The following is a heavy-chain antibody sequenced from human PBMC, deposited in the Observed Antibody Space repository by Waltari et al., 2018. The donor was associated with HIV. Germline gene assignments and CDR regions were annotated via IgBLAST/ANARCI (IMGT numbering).Heavy chain of an antibody. CDR2: IWYDGSKK. D-gene: IGHD6-13*01. CDR3: ARVPFASSWSAYSFDV. CDR1: GFRVSDYG. J-gene: IGHJ3*01. V-gene: IGHV3-33*01. Sequence: VQLEESGGGVVQTGRSRRRACAGSGFRVSDYGMHLVRQAQGKWLQWVSIIWYDGSKKEYSDSVKCRFTISKDNSKTTLFLQMNSLRVDDTALYFCARVPFASSWSAYSFDVWGPGTRITVSS.